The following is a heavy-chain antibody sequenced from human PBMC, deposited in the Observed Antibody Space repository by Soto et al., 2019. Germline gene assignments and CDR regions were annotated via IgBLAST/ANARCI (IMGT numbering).Heavy chain of an antibody. CDR2: ISGSGEST. CDR3: AKMYRERADSDNNWFDP. CDR1: GFTFSSYA. D-gene: IGHD2-2*01. J-gene: IGHJ5*02. Sequence: PGGSLRLSCAASGFTFSSYAMSWVRQAPGKGLEWVSAISGSGESTYYADSVKGRFTISRDNSKNTLHLQMNSLRAEDTAVYYCAKMYRERADSDNNWFDPWGQGTLVTVSS. V-gene: IGHV3-23*01.